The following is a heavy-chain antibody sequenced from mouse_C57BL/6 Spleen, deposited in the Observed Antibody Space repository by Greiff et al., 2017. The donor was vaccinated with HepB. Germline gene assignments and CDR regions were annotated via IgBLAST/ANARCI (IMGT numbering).Heavy chain of an antibody. J-gene: IGHJ4*01. D-gene: IGHD1-3*01. CDR1: GYTFTSYW. V-gene: IGHV1-64*01. CDR2: IHPNSGST. Sequence: QVQLQQPGAELVKPGASVKLSCKASGYTFTSYWMHWVKQRPGQGLEWIGMIHPNSGSTNYNEKFKSKATLTVDKSSSTAYMQLSSLTSEDSAVYYCARSSKTPYYAMDYWGQGTSVTVSS. CDR3: ARSSKTPYYAMDY.